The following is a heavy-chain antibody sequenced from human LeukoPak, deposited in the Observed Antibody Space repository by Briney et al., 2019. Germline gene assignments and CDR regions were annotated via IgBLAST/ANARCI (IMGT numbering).Heavy chain of an antibody. J-gene: IGHJ4*02. CDR1: GGSFSGYY. Sequence: SETLSLTCAVYGGSFSGYYWSWIRQPPGKGLEWIGEINHSGSTNYNPSLKSRVTISVDTSKNQFSLKLSSVTAADTAVYYCARALSVFTHYYDSSGYIDYWGQGTLVTVSS. V-gene: IGHV4-34*01. CDR3: ARALSVFTHYYDSSGYIDY. CDR2: INHSGST. D-gene: IGHD3-22*01.